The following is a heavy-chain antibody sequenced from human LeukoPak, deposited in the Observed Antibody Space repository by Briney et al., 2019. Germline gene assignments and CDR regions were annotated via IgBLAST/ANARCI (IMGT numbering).Heavy chain of an antibody. CDR3: ARRYNYVFDY. CDR2: IHYSGIT. D-gene: IGHD1-1*01. V-gene: IGHV4-61*08. J-gene: IGHJ4*02. Sequence: PSETLSLTCTVSGGSVSSYEYYWGWIRQPPGKGLEYIGYIHYSGITNYNPSLMSRVTISVDTSKNQISLKLSSVTAADTAVYYCARRYNYVFDYWGQGTLVTVSS. CDR1: GGSVSSYEYY.